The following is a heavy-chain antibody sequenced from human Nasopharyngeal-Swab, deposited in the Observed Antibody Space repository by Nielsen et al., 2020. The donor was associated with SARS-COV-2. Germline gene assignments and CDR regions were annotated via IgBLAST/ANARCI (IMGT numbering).Heavy chain of an antibody. CDR3: ARVSLGGCYYYYAMDV. D-gene: IGHD3-16*01. V-gene: IGHV3-74*01. J-gene: IGHJ6*01. Sequence: GEFLKISCAASGIPFSSYWMHWVRQAPGKGLVWVSRITSDGSSTSYADSVKGRFTISRDNAKNSLFLQMNSLRAEDTAVYYCARVSLGGCYYYYAMDVWGQEATVTVSS. CDR2: ITSDGSST. CDR1: GIPFSSYW.